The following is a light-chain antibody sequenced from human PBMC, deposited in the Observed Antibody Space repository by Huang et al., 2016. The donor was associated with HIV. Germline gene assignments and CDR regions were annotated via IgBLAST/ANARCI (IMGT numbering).Light chain of an antibody. CDR2: GAS. CDR1: QSVSST. V-gene: IGKV3-15*01. J-gene: IGKJ5*01. CDR3: QQYDNGPIA. Sequence: EIVMTQSPATLSVSPGERATLSCRASQSVSSTLAWYQQKHGQAPRLLIYGASTRVTGVPASFRGSGSGTEFTLTISSLQSEYFAVYYCQQYDNGPIAFGQGTRLEI.